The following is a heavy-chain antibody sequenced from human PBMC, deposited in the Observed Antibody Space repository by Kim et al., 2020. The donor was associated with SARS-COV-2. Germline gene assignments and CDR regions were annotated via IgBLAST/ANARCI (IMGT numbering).Heavy chain of an antibody. CDR1: GFTFSSYA. V-gene: IGHV3-30*04. CDR2: ISYDGSNK. J-gene: IGHJ4*02. Sequence: GGSLRLSCAASGFTFSSYAMHWVRQAPGKGLEWVAVISYDGSNKYYADSVKGRFTISRDNSKNTLYLQMNSLRAEDTAVYYCARDRVGATADYFDFCCQG. D-gene: IGHD1-26*01. CDR3: ARDRVGATADYFDF.